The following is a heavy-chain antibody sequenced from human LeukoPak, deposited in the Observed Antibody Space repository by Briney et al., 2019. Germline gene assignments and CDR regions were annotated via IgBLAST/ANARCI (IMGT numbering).Heavy chain of an antibody. CDR2: INHSGST. J-gene: IGHJ4*02. V-gene: IGHV4-34*01. CDR3: ARGPRGSSKKPFDY. D-gene: IGHD2-2*01. CDR1: GFTFNNYA. Sequence: GSLRLSCAASGFTFNNYAMSWVRQPPGKGLEWIGEINHSGSTNYNPSLKSRVTISVDTSKNQFSLKLSSVTAADTAVYYCARGPRGSSKKPFDYWGQGTLVTVSS.